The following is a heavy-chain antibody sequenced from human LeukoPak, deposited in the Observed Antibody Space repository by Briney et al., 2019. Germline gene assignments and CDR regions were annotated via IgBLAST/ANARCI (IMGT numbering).Heavy chain of an antibody. D-gene: IGHD1-26*01. CDR1: GYTFTDYW. CDR3: ARPEAVGAIRGAFDI. CDR2: IYPGESDI. V-gene: IGHV5-51*01. J-gene: IGHJ3*02. Sequence: GESLKISCKASGYTFTDYWIGWVRQMPGKGLEWMGIIYPGESDIRYSPSFQGQVTISADKSISTAYLQWSSLKASDTAMYYCARPEAVGAIRGAFDIWGQGTMVTVSS.